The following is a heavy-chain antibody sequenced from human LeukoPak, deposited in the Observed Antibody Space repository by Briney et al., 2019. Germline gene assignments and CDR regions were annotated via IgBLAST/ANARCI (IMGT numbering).Heavy chain of an antibody. D-gene: IGHD5-12*01. CDR1: GGSISSGDYY. CDR3: AGVSSWVDGYSGYDTYYYGMDV. Sequence: SQTLSLTCTVSGGSISSGDYYWSWIRQPPGKGLEWIAYIHYSGITSYNTSLKSRVTISVDTSKNQFSLKLSSVTAADTAVYYCAGVSSWVDGYSGYDTYYYGMDVWGQGTTVTVSS. V-gene: IGHV4-30-4*01. J-gene: IGHJ6*02. CDR2: IHYSGIT.